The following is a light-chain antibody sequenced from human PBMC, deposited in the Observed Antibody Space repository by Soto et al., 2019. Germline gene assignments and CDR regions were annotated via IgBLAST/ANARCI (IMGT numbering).Light chain of an antibody. CDR1: SRDVGGYNY. CDR2: EVS. CDR3: SSYTSSSTSNYV. V-gene: IGLV2-14*01. Sequence: QSVLTQPASVSGSPGQSITISFTGTSRDVGGYNYVSWYQQHPGKAPKLMIYEVSNRPSGVSNRFSGSKSGNTASLTISGLQAEDVADYYCSSYTSSSTSNYVFGTGTKLTVL. J-gene: IGLJ1*01.